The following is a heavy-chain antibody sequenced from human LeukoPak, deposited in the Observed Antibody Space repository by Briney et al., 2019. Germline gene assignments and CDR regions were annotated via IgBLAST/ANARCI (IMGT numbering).Heavy chain of an antibody. CDR3: ARESWGGLDY. V-gene: IGHV3-7*05. CDR1: GFSFSSNW. Sequence: GGSLRLSCAASGFSFSSNWMSWVRQAPGKGLEWVASIKEDGTDKNYVDSVKGRFTISRDNAKNSLYLQMNSLRAEDSAVYYCARESWGGLDYWGQGTLVTVSS. CDR2: IKEDGTDK. J-gene: IGHJ4*02. D-gene: IGHD3-16*01.